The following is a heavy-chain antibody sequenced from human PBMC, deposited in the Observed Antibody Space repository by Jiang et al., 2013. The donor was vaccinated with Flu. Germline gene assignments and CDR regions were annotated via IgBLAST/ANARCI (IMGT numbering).Heavy chain of an antibody. Sequence: IIYPGGSHLRYLARPSQGQVTISTDKSINTAYLQWTSLKASDTAMYYCARHMTTVTTNRFWFDPWGQGTLVTVSS. J-gene: IGHJ5*02. CDR3: ARHMTTVTTNRFWFDP. V-gene: IGHV5-51*01. CDR2: IYPGGSHL. D-gene: IGHD4-17*01.